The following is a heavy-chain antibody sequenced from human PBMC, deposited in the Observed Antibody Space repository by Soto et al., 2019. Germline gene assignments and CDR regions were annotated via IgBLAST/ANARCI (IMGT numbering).Heavy chain of an antibody. V-gene: IGHV3-49*03. D-gene: IGHD3-10*01. Sequence: GGSLRLSCTASGFTFGDYAMSWFRQAPGKGLEWVGFIRSKAYGGTTEYAASVKGRFTISRDDSKSIAYLQMNSLKTEDTAVYYCTRDLAGIYYYYYMDVWGKGTTVTVSS. CDR1: GFTFGDYA. CDR3: TRDLAGIYYYYYMDV. J-gene: IGHJ6*03. CDR2: IRSKAYGGTT.